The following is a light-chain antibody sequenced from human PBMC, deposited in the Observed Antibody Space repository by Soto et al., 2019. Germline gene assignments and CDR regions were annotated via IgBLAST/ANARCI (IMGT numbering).Light chain of an antibody. Sequence: QSALTQPPSASGSPGQSVTISCTGTSSDVGGYNYVSWYQQYPGKAPKLMIYEVSTRPSGVPDRFSGSKSGNTASLTVSGIQAEDEADYYCSSYAGNSVVFGGGNKL. CDR2: EVS. CDR3: SSYAGNSVV. CDR1: SSDVGGYNY. J-gene: IGLJ2*01. V-gene: IGLV2-8*01.